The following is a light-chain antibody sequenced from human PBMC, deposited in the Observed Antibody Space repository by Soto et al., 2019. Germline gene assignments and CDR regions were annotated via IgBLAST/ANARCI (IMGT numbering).Light chain of an antibody. CDR1: QSIGNW. CDR3: QQYGNYSPYT. Sequence: DIQMTQYPSTLSASVGDRVTITCRASQSIGNWLAWDQHKPGKDPKLLIYKSSNLESGVPSRFSGSGSGTEFTLTINSLQPDDFATYYCQQYGNYSPYTFGQGTKLEIK. CDR2: KSS. J-gene: IGKJ2*01. V-gene: IGKV1-5*03.